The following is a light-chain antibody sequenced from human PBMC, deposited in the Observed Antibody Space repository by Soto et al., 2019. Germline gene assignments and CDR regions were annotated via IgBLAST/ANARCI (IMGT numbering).Light chain of an antibody. CDR1: QSLLHYNGHNY. J-gene: IGKJ5*01. V-gene: IGKV2-28*01. CDR3: MQALQTPPT. Sequence: DIVMTQSPLSLPVSPGEPASISCRSSQSLLHYNGHNYLDWFLQKPGQSPQLLIYLGSYRASGVPDRFSGSGSGTDFTLKISRVEAEDVRVYYCMQALQTPPTFGQGTRLEIK. CDR2: LGS.